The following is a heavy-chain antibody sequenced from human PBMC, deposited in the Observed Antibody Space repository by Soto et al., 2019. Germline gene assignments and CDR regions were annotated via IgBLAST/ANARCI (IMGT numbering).Heavy chain of an antibody. Sequence: QVQLVQSGAEVKKPGSSVKVSCKASGGTFSSYSINWVRQAPGQGLEWMGEIIPIFGTANYAQKFQGRVTITADESTSTAYVALRSLSSEDAAVYHCARECGGHRGGSDYWGEGT. D-gene: IGHD3-16*01. V-gene: IGHV1-69*01. CDR2: IIPIFGTA. CDR1: GGTFSSYS. CDR3: ARECGGHRGGSDY. J-gene: IGHJ4*02.